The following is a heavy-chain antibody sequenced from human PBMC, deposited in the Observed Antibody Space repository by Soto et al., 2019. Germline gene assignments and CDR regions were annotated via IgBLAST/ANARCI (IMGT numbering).Heavy chain of an antibody. CDR2: ISYSNTYI. D-gene: IGHD2-15*01. Sequence: GGSLRLSCAASGFTFSDYGMNWVRQAPGKGLEWVSSISYSNTYIYYADSVKGRFTISRDNAKNSLYLQMNRLGAEDTAVYYCARALSATKYCTAGNCYPTPTYYFDFWGQGALVTVSS. CDR3: ARALSATKYCTAGNCYPTPTYYFDF. CDR1: GFTFSDYG. J-gene: IGHJ4*02. V-gene: IGHV3-21*01.